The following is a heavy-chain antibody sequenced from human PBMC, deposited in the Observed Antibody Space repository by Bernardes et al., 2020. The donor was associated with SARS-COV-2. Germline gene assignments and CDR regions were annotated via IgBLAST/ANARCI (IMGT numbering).Heavy chain of an antibody. V-gene: IGHV4-61*02. J-gene: IGHJ5*02. CDR2: ISRSGST. CDR3: ARDLQSWFDP. CDR1: GASIRSEDYY. Sequence: SEPLSLTCTVSGASIRSEDYYWSWLLQPAGKGLQWIGRISRSGSTKYNPSLKSRVSISVDTSKNQFALKLTSVTAADTAVYFCARDLQSWFDPWGQGTLITVSS.